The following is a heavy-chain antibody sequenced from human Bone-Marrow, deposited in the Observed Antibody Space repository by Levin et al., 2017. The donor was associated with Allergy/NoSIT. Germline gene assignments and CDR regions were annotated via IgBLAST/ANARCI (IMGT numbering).Heavy chain of an antibody. CDR2: IYSGGST. D-gene: IGHD2-15*01. CDR3: ARGRSGTSNFDY. CDR1: GFSVSSNH. J-gene: IGHJ4*02. Sequence: PSETLSLTCAASGFSVSSNHMSWVRQAPGKGLDWVSVIYSGGSTYYADSVKGRFTISRDNSENTLYLQMNSLRIEDTALYYCARGRSGTSNFDYWGQGTLVTVSS. V-gene: IGHV3-66*01.